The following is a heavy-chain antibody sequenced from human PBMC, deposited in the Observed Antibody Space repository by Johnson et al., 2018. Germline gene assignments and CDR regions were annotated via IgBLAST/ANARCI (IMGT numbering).Heavy chain of an antibody. V-gene: IGHV3-30*18. D-gene: IGHD1-1*01. J-gene: IGHJ6*03. CDR1: GFTFTSYG. Sequence: QVQLVESGGGVVQPGRSLRLSCIASGFTFTSYGMHWVRQAPDKGLEWVAVISYDGSEKKYGDSVKGRFTISRANSKNTLYLQLDSLGVGETAVYYCAKDHWPTYYYMDVCGKGTTVTVSS. CDR3: AKDHWPTYYYMDV. CDR2: ISYDGSEK.